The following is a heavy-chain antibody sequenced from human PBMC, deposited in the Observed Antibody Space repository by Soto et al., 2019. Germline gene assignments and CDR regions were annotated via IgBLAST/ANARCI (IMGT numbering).Heavy chain of an antibody. V-gene: IGHV1-69*06. J-gene: IGHJ4*02. CDR2: TGSGTGPG. Sequence: SVKVSCKASGGSLSTNPISWVRQAPGQGLEWMGGTGSGTGPGNHVQKFQGRLTVTADKSTSTVYMELTNLSSEDTAVYYCARRESGGFYRFFDSWGQGTLVTVSS. D-gene: IGHD2-15*01. CDR1: GGSLSTNP. CDR3: ARRESGGFYRFFDS.